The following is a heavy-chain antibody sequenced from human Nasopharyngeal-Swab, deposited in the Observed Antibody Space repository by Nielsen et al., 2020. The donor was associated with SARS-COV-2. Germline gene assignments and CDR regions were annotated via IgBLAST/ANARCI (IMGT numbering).Heavy chain of an antibody. CDR1: GFTFSSYW. D-gene: IGHD1-26*01. V-gene: IGHV3-15*01. Sequence: GESLKISCAASGFTFSSYWMHWVRQAPGKGPEWVGRIKSKPDGETTDYAAPVKGRFTISRDDSKTTLYLQMNSLKTEDTAIYYCATGWAGAFNIWGLGTMVTVSS. CDR2: IKSKPDGETT. CDR3: ATGWAGAFNI. J-gene: IGHJ3*02.